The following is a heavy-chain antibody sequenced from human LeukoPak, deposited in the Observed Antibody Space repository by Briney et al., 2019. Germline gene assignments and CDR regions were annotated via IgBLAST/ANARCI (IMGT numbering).Heavy chain of an antibody. CDR1: GGSFSGYY. CDR2: INHSGST. V-gene: IGHV4-34*01. J-gene: IGHJ4*02. Sequence: PSETLSLTCAVYGGSFSGYYWSWIRQPPGKGLEWIGEINHSGSTNYNPSLKSRVTISVDTSKNQFSLKLSSVTAADTAVYYCAGYGDYSFFDYWGRGTLVTVSS. D-gene: IGHD4-17*01. CDR3: AGYGDYSFFDY.